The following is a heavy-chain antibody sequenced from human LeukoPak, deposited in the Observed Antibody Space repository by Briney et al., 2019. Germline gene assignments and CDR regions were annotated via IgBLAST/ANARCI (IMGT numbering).Heavy chain of an antibody. CDR1: GASISSYY. CDR2: IYYSGSI. CDR3: ARESYSGSYYSRGYYYYGMDV. J-gene: IGHJ6*02. D-gene: IGHD1-26*01. V-gene: IGHV4-59*12. Sequence: SETLSLTCTVSGASISSYYWSWIRQPPGKGLEWIGDIYYSGSIKYNPSLKSRVTMSVDTSKNQFSLKLSSVTAADTAVYYCARESYSGSYYSRGYYYYGMDVWGQGTTVTVSS.